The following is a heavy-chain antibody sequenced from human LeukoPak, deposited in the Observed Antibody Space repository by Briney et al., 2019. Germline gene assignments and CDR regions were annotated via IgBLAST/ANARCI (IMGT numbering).Heavy chain of an antibody. V-gene: IGHV4-34*01. CDR2: INHSGRT. D-gene: IGHD2-2*01. CDR1: GGSFSGYY. CDR3: ARGLYPPATDALDI. J-gene: IGHJ3*02. Sequence: SETLSLTCAVYGGSFSGYYWSWIRQPPGKGLEWIGEINHSGRTNYNPSLKSRVTISVDTSKNQFSLKLSSVTAADTAVYYCARGLYPPATDALDIWGQGGKCAVSS.